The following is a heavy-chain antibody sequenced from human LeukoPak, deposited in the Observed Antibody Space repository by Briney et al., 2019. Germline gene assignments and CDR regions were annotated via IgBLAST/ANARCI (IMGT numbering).Heavy chain of an antibody. Sequence: SETLSLTCAVSGGSISSGGYSWSWIRQPPGKGLEWIGYIYHSGSTYYNSSLKSRVTISVDRSKNQFSLKLSSVTAADTAVYYCARGPSSYNWFDPWGQGTLVTVSS. D-gene: IGHD3-16*02. CDR3: ARGPSSYNWFDP. CDR2: IYHSGST. J-gene: IGHJ5*02. CDR1: GGSISSGGYS. V-gene: IGHV4-30-2*01.